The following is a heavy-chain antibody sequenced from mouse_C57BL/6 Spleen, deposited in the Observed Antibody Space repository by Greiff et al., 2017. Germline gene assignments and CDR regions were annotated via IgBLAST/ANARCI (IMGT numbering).Heavy chain of an antibody. V-gene: IGHV7-3*01. CDR1: GFTFTDYY. CDR2: IRNKANGYTT. CDR3: ARSVFYAMDY. Sequence: EVKLVESGGGLVQPGGSLSLSCAASGFTFTDYYMSWVRQPPGKALEWLGFIRNKANGYTTEYSAFVKGRFTISRDNSQSILYLQMNALRAEDRATYYCARSVFYAMDYWGQGTSVTVSA. J-gene: IGHJ4*01.